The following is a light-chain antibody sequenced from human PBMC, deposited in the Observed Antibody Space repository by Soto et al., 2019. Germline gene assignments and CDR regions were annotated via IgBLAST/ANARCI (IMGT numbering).Light chain of an antibody. J-gene: IGKJ1*01. CDR2: GAS. Sequence: EIELTQSPDTVSVSPGERVTLSCRASQNIFSNYLAWYQQKPGQAPRLLIYGASTRATGIADRFSGGGSGTEFTLTISRLEPEDFAVYHCQQYGRSWTFGQGTKVDIK. V-gene: IGKV3-20*01. CDR1: QNIFSNY. CDR3: QQYGRSWT.